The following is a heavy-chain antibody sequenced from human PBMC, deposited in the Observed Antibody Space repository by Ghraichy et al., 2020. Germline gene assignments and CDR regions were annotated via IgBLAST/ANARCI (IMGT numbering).Heavy chain of an antibody. Sequence: GGSLRLSCAASGFTFSSYAMSWVRQAPGKGLEWVSAISGSGGSTYYADSVKGRFTISRDNSKNTLYLQMNSLRADDTAVYYCAKEGLDDYVWGSYRYRNYYFDYWGQGTLVTVSS. CDR1: GFTFSSYA. D-gene: IGHD3-16*02. V-gene: IGHV3-23*01. J-gene: IGHJ4*02. CDR3: AKEGLDDYVWGSYRYRNYYFDY. CDR2: ISGSGGST.